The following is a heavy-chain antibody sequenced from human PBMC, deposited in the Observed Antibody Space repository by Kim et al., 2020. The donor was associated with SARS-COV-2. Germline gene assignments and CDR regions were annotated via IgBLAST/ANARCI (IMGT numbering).Heavy chain of an antibody. Sequence: ASVKVSCKASGYTFTSYGISWVRQAPGQGLEWMGWISAYNGNTNYAQKLQGRVTMTTDTSTSTAYMELRSLRSDDTAVYYCARGIFSSGYDSVPVGIYWGQATLVTVSS. CDR1: GYTFTSYG. V-gene: IGHV1-18*01. CDR3: ARGIFSSGYDSVPVGIY. D-gene: IGHD5-12*01. CDR2: ISAYNGNT. J-gene: IGHJ4*02.